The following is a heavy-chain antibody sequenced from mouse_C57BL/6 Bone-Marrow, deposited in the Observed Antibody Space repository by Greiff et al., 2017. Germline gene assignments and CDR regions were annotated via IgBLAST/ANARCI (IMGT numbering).Heavy chain of an antibody. Sequence: EVQLQESGGDLVKPGGSLKLSCAASGFTFSSYGMSWVRQTPDKRLEWVATISSGGSYTYYPDSVKGRFTISRDNAKNTLYLQMSSLKSEDTAMYYCAGPNWAFAYWGQGTLVTVSA. CDR3: AGPNWAFAY. CDR1: GFTFSSYG. J-gene: IGHJ3*01. D-gene: IGHD4-1*01. V-gene: IGHV5-6*01. CDR2: ISSGGSYT.